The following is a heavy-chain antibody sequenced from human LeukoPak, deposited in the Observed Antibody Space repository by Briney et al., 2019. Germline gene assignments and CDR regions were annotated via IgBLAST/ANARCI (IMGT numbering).Heavy chain of an antibody. J-gene: IGHJ5*02. V-gene: IGHV1-2*02. D-gene: IGHD4-17*01. CDR3: AREMTTELLGCFDP. CDR2: INPHSGGT. Sequence: ASVKVSCKASGYTXTDYYMHWVRQAPGQGLEWMGWINPHSGGTNLAQNFQDRVTMTRDTSISTAYMELSRLRSDDTAVYYCAREMTTELLGCFDPWGQGTLVTVSS. CDR1: GYTXTDYY.